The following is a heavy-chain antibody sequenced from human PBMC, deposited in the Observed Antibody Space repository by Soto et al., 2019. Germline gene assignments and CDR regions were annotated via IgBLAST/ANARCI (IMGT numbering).Heavy chain of an antibody. D-gene: IGHD7-27*01. CDR1: GFTFSNYH. V-gene: IGHV3-33*01. CDR3: ARIGTWALNFDY. J-gene: IGHJ4*02. Sequence: QVQLVESGGGMVQPGRSVRLSCAASGFTFSNYHIHWVRQTPGKGLEWVAVIWNDGTVKYYADSVKGRFTISRDNSNNMLYLQMNNLRAEDTAVYYCARIGTWALNFDYWGQGTLVTVSS. CDR2: IWNDGTVK.